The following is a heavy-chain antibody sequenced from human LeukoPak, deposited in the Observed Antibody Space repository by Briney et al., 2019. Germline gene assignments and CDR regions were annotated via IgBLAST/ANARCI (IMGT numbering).Heavy chain of an antibody. V-gene: IGHV3-74*01. J-gene: IGHJ4*02. D-gene: IGHD5-12*01. CDR3: ARDIATTPVY. Sequence: GGSLRLSCTASGFTFSNYGMHWVRQAPGKGLVWVSRITNDGSGATYADSVKGRFTTSRDNAKNTVYLQMNSLRAEDTAVYYCARDIATTPVYWGQGTLVTVPS. CDR1: GFTFSNYG. CDR2: ITNDGSGA.